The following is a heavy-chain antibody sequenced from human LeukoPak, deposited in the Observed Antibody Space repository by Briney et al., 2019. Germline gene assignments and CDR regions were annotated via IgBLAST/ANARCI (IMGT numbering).Heavy chain of an antibody. CDR3: ARRKTSAFDY. V-gene: IGHV4-34*01. D-gene: IGHD1-14*01. J-gene: IGHJ4*02. CDR1: GGSFSGYY. Sequence: SETLSLTCAVYGGSFSGYYWSWIRQPPGKGLEWIGEINHSGSTNYNPSLKSRVTISVDTSKNQLSLKLSSVTAADTAVYYCARRKTSAFDYWGQGTLVTVSS. CDR2: INHSGST.